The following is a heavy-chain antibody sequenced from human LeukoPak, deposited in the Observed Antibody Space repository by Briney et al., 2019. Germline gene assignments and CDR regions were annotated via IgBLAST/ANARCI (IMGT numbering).Heavy chain of an antibody. CDR1: GYTFTSYG. V-gene: IGHV1-18*01. CDR3: ARDKYSSSPSDAFDI. D-gene: IGHD6-6*01. Sequence: ASVKVSCKASGYTFTSYGISWVRQAPGQGLEWMGWISAYNGNTNYAQKLQGRVTMTRDTSTSTVYMELSSLRSEDTAVYYCARDKYSSSPSDAFDIWGQGTMVTVPS. CDR2: ISAYNGNT. J-gene: IGHJ3*02.